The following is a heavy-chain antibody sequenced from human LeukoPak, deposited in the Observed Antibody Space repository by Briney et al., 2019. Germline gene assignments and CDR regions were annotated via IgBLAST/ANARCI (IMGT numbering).Heavy chain of an antibody. CDR1: GFFFGSYA. Sequence: PGGSLRLSCAASGFFFGSYAVHWIRQAPGKGLEWVAVISSDGGETHYIDSVKGRFTISRDNSQSTLYLQMDSLRPEDTAVYYCARAAVAWYYFDYWGQGTLVTVSS. D-gene: IGHD6-19*01. V-gene: IGHV3-30-3*01. CDR2: ISSDGGET. J-gene: IGHJ4*02. CDR3: ARAAVAWYYFDY.